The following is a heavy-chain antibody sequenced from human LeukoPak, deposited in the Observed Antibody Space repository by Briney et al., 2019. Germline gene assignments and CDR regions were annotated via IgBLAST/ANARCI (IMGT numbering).Heavy chain of an antibody. CDR2: IYYSGST. V-gene: IGHV4-39*07. Sequence: PSETLSLTCTVSGGSISSSSYYWGWIRQPPGKGLEWIGSIYYSGSTYYNPSLKSRVTISVDTSKNQFSLKLSSVTAADTAVYYCARDDYGGNSGLWYFDLWGRGTLVTVSS. CDR3: ARDDYGGNSGLWYFDL. J-gene: IGHJ2*01. CDR1: GGSISSSSYY. D-gene: IGHD4-23*01.